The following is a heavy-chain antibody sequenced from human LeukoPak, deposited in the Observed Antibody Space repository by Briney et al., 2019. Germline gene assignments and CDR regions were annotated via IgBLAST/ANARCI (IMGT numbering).Heavy chain of an antibody. CDR2: ISWNSGSI. CDR3: ARWAVVTANYFDY. J-gene: IGHJ4*02. Sequence: GGSLRLSCAASGFTFDDYAMHWVRQAPGKGLEWVSGISWNSGSIGYADSVKGRFTISRDNSKNTVYLQMNSLRAEDTAVYYCARWAVVTANYFDYWGQGTLVTVSS. V-gene: IGHV3-9*01. D-gene: IGHD2-15*01. CDR1: GFTFDDYA.